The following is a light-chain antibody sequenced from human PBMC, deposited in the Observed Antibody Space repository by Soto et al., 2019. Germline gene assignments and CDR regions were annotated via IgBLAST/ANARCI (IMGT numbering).Light chain of an antibody. CDR3: MQRIEFPWT. V-gene: IGKV2-40*01. CDR1: QSLLDSDDGNTY. Sequence: DIVMTQTPLSLPVTPGEPASISCRSSQSLLDSDDGNTYLDWYLQKPGQSPQLLIYTLSYRPSGVPDRFSGSGSGTDFTLKISRVEAEDVGVYYCMQRIEFPWTFGQGTKVEIK. J-gene: IGKJ1*01. CDR2: TLS.